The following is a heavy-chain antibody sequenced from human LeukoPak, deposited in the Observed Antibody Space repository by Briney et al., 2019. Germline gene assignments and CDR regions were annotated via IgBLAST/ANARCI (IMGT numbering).Heavy chain of an antibody. J-gene: IGHJ3*02. CDR2: IYYSGST. CDR3: ARLRGSSINI. Sequence: PSETLSLTCTVSGGSISSSSYYWGWLRQPPGKGLEWIGSIYYSGSTYYNPSLKSRVTISVDTSKNQFSLKLSSVTAADTAVYYCARLRGSSINIWGQGTMVTVSS. D-gene: IGHD2-2*01. V-gene: IGHV4-39*01. CDR1: GGSISSSSYY.